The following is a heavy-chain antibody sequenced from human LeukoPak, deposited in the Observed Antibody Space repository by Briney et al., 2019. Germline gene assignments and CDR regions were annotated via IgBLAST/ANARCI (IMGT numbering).Heavy chain of an antibody. CDR1: GFPLSSYD. V-gene: IGHV3-30*02. CDR3: AKDLNYYDSSGYLPQDPDY. CDR2: IRYEGSNK. D-gene: IGHD3-22*01. J-gene: IGHJ4*02. Sequence: GGSLRLSCAVSGFPLSSYDMLWVRHAPGKGLEWVTFIRYEGSNKYYAGSVKGRFTISRDNSKNTLYLQMNSLRAEDTAVYYCAKDLNYYDSSGYLPQDPDYWGQGTLVTVSS.